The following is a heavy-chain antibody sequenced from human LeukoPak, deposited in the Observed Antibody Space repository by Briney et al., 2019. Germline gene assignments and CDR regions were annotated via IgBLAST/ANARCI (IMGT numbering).Heavy chain of an antibody. CDR1: GASISSYY. CDR2: IYTSGTT. CDR3: ATGRCSGGSCYSYFFDY. J-gene: IGHJ4*02. D-gene: IGHD2-15*01. V-gene: IGHV4-4*07. Sequence: SETLSLTCTVSGASISSYYWSWIRPPAGKGLEWIGRIYTSGTTNCKPSLKSRVTMSVDTSKNQFSLKLSSVTAADTAVYYCATGRCSGGSCYSYFFDYWGQGTLATVSS.